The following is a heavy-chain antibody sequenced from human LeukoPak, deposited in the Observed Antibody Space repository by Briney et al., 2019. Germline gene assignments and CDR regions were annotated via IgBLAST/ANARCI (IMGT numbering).Heavy chain of an antibody. D-gene: IGHD3-22*01. CDR1: GGTFSSYA. CDR3: ARDYSSGYSRAHDAFDI. V-gene: IGHV1-69*01. J-gene: IGHJ3*02. CDR2: IIPIFGTA. Sequence: SVRVSCKASGGTFSSYAISWVRQAPGQGLEWMGGIIPIFGTANYAQKFQGRVTITADESTSTAYMELSSLRSEDTAVYYCARDYSSGYSRAHDAFDIWGQGTMVTVSS.